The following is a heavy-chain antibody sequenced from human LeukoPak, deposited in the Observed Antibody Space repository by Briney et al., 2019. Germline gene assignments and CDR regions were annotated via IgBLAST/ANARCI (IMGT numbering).Heavy chain of an antibody. D-gene: IGHD2-21*02. V-gene: IGHV3-23*01. CDR3: ARFQHCGGDCYLLDY. CDR1: GFTFSSYA. CDR2: ISGSGGST. J-gene: IGHJ4*02. Sequence: LAGGSLRLSCAASGFTFSSYAMSWVRQAPGKGLEWVSAISGSGGSTYYADSVKGRFTISRDNSKNSLLLQMNSLRAEDTAVYYCARFQHCGGDCYLLDYWGQGTLVAVSS.